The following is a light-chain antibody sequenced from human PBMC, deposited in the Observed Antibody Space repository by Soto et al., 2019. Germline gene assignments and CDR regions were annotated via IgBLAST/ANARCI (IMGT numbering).Light chain of an antibody. CDR1: NIGRKS. V-gene: IGLV3-21*02. J-gene: IGLJ2*01. CDR2: DDR. CDR3: QAWDSRVVV. Sequence: SYELTQPPSVSVAPGQTARITCGGSNIGRKSVHWYQQKPGQAPVVVVYDDRDRPSGIPERFSGSNSGNTATLTISGTQATDEADYYCQAWDSRVVVFGGGTKLTVL.